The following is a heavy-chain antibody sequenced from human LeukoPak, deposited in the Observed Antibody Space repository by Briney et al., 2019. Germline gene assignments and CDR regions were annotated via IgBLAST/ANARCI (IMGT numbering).Heavy chain of an antibody. CDR1: TFTFSSYG. CDR3: ANTMYSSAWSPFDY. Sequence: GGSLRLSCAASTFTFSSYGMHWVRQAPGKGLEWVAFIQYDGNKRYYADSVKGRFTISRDNSKNTLYLQMNSLRPEDAALYYCANTMYSSAWSPFDYWGRGSLVTVSS. V-gene: IGHV3-30*02. J-gene: IGHJ4*02. D-gene: IGHD6-19*01. CDR2: IQYDGNKR.